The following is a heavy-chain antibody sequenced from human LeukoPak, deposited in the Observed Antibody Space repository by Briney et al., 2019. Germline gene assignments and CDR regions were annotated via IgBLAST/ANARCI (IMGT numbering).Heavy chain of an antibody. J-gene: IGHJ5*02. CDR3: AKGPIGGVVLGTALGYFDP. CDR2: IYHSGGT. Sequence: LRLSCAASGFTFSSYAMSWLRQAPGKGLEWIGYIYHSGGTYISPPLTSRVSISVDRFNNQFFLYLNYATDADTAVYYCAKGPIGGVVLGTALGYFDPWGQGTLVTVSS. CDR1: GFTFSSYA. V-gene: IGHV4-30-2*01. D-gene: IGHD2-21*02.